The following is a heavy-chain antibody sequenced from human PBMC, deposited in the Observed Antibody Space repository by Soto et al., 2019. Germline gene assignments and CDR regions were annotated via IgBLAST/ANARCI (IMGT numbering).Heavy chain of an antibody. J-gene: IGHJ4*02. CDR3: ARWARSSGWYYFDY. CDR1: GFTFSSYD. V-gene: IGHV3-30-3*01. D-gene: IGHD6-19*01. Sequence: QVQLVESGGGVVQPGRSLRLSCAASGFTFSSYDMHWVRQAPGKGLEWVAVISYDGSNKYYADSVKGRFTISRDNSTNTLYLQMNSLRAEDSAVYYCARWARSSGWYYFDYWGQGTLVTVSS. CDR2: ISYDGSNK.